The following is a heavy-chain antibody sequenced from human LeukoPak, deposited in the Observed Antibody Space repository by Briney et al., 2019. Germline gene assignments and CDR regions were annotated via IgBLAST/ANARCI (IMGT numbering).Heavy chain of an antibody. CDR1: GGTFSSYT. V-gene: IGHV1-69*02. Sequence: SVKVSCKASGGTFSSYTIIWVRQAPGQGLEWMGRIIPILGIANYAQKFQGRVTITADKSTSTAYMELSSLRSEDTAVYYCASYGDYGGDAFDIWGQGTMVTVSS. D-gene: IGHD4-17*01. J-gene: IGHJ3*02. CDR2: IIPILGIA. CDR3: ASYGDYGGDAFDI.